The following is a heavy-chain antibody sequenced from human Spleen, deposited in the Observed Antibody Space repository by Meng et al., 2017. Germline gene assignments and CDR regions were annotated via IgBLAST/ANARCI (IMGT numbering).Heavy chain of an antibody. Sequence: QVPLLQWGAGLLKPSHTLSLTCAVYGGSFSGSYWNWIRQPPGKGLEWIGEINHSGSTNYNPSLKSRVTISVDTSQNNLSLKLSSVTAADSAVYYCARGPTTVAHDFDYWGQGTLVTVSS. CDR2: INHSGST. CDR1: GGSFSGSY. CDR3: ARGPTTVAHDFDY. J-gene: IGHJ4*02. V-gene: IGHV4-34*01. D-gene: IGHD4-11*01.